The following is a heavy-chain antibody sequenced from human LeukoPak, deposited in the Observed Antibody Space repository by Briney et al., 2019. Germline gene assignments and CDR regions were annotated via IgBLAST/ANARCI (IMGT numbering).Heavy chain of an antibody. Sequence: SETLSLTCSVSGDSVSRSDSYWDWIRQPPGKGLEWIGTIYYSGRTYYSPSLKSRVTMSVDTSNNQFSLNMRSVTAADTAVYYCARRRYYDGSGYLEWGQGTLLSVSS. CDR3: ARRRYYDGSGYLE. CDR1: GDSVSRSDSY. V-gene: IGHV4-39*01. CDR2: IYYSGRT. D-gene: IGHD3-22*01. J-gene: IGHJ1*01.